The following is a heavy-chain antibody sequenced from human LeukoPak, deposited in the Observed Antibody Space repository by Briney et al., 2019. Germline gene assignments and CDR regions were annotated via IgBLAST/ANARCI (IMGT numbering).Heavy chain of an antibody. CDR1: GYTFTSYA. D-gene: IGHD3-22*01. J-gene: IGHJ4*02. Sequence: ASVKVSCKASGYTFTSYAMHWVRQAPGQRLEWMGWINAGNGNTKYSQEFQGRVTITRDTSASTAYMELSSLRSEDMAVYYRARALAMHSSGYYSPSFDYWGQGTLVTVSS. CDR3: ARALAMHSSGYYSPSFDY. V-gene: IGHV1-3*03. CDR2: INAGNGNT.